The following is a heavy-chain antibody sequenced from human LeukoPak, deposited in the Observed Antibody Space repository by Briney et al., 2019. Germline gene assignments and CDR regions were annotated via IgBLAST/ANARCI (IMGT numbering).Heavy chain of an antibody. CDR1: GFTFSSYA. CDR2: ISSKGSST. J-gene: IGHJ4*02. CDR3: ARSCGLLLRCLDY. Sequence: GGSLRLSCAASGFTFSSYAMHWVRQAPGKGLEYVSTISSKGSSTNYANSVKGRFTISRDSSKNTLYLQMGSLRVEDMAVYYCARSCGLLLRCLDYWGQGTLVTVSS. V-gene: IGHV3-64*01. D-gene: IGHD3-22*01.